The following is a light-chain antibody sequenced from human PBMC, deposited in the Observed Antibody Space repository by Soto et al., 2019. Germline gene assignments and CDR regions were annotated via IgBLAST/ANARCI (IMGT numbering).Light chain of an antibody. Sequence: QPVLTQSPSASASLGASVKLTCTLSSGYSSYAIAWHQQQPEKGPRYLMKLNSDGSHSKGDGIPDRFSGSSSGAERYLTISSLQSEDEADYYCQIWGTGIWVFGGGTKVTVL. V-gene: IGLV4-69*01. J-gene: IGLJ3*02. CDR1: SGYSSYA. CDR3: QIWGTGIWV. CDR2: LNSDGSH.